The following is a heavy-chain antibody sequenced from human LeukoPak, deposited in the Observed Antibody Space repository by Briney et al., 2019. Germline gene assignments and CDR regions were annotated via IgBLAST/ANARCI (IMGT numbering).Heavy chain of an antibody. Sequence: GGSLRLSCAASGFTFCSYWMHWVRQAPGKGLVWVSRINSDGSSTNYADSVKGRFTISRDNAKKTLYVQMNSLRAEDTAVYYCARALVAGVTLNALDIWGQGTMVTVSS. D-gene: IGHD2-15*01. CDR3: ARALVAGVTLNALDI. CDR1: GFTFCSYW. CDR2: INSDGSST. J-gene: IGHJ3*02. V-gene: IGHV3-74*01.